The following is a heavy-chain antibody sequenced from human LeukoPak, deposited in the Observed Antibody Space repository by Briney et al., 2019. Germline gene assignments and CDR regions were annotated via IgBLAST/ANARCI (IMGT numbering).Heavy chain of an antibody. D-gene: IGHD6-25*01. CDR1: GGSISSYY. CDR2: FYHSGIT. J-gene: IGHJ4*02. CDR3: ARQRYTSGRFDY. V-gene: IGHV4-59*08. Sequence: SETLSLTCTVSGGSISSYYWSWIRQPPGKGLEWIGYFYHSGITKYNPSLKSRVTISVDTSNNHFSLKLSSVTAADTGIYYCARQRYTSGRFDYRGQGTQVNVSS.